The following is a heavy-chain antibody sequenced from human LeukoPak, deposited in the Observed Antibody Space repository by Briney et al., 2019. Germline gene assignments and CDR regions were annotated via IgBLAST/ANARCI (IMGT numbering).Heavy chain of an antibody. V-gene: IGHV3-21*01. CDR3: ARHRAYYDDVSGFWEFDP. D-gene: IGHD3-22*01. J-gene: IGHJ5*02. CDR1: GFTFSRYY. CDR2: ISSSSTYT. Sequence: PGGSLRLSCAASGFTFSRYYMHWVRQAPGKGLEWVSSISSSSTYTYSADSVKGRFTISRDDAKNSLYLLMNSLRVEDTAIYYCARHRAYYDDVSGFWEFDPWGQGTQVTVSS.